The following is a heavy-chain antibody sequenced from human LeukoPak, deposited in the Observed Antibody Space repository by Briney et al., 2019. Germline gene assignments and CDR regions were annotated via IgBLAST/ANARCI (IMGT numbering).Heavy chain of an antibody. V-gene: IGHV4-59*01. D-gene: IGHD1-14*01. CDR3: ARRNGKAFDI. CDR1: GGSISSYY. J-gene: IGHJ3*02. Sequence: SETLSLSCTVSGGSISSYYWSWIRQPPGKGLEWVGYIYYSGSTNYNPSLKSRVTISVDTSKNQFSLKLSSVTAADTAVSYCARRNGKAFDIWGQGTMVTVSS. CDR2: IYYSGST.